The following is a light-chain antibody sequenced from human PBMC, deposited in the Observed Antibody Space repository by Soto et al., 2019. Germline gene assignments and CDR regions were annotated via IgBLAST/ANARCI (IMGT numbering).Light chain of an antibody. Sequence: QMIQSPSSLSASVGNRVTISCRASHDIRNYLAWYQHKSGKVPTLLIYAASTLQSGAPSRFSGSGYGTDFTLTSSSLQPEDVAAYYCQKYGNARKFGQETKVDIK. V-gene: IGKV1-27*01. CDR3: QKYGNARK. J-gene: IGKJ1*01. CDR2: AAS. CDR1: HDIRNY.